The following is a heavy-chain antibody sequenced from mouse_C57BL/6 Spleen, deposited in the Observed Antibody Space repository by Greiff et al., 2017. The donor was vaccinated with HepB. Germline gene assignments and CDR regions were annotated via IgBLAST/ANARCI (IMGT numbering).Heavy chain of an antibody. D-gene: IGHD2-1*01. V-gene: IGHV1-80*01. CDR1: GYAFSSYW. Sequence: VQLQQSGAELVKPGASVKISCKASGYAFSSYWMNWVKQRPGKGLEWIGLIYPGDGDTNYNGKFKGKATLTADKSYSTAYMQLSSLTSEDSAVYCCARSEGNYLYAMDYWGQGTSVTVSS. CDR3: ARSEGNYLYAMDY. CDR2: IYPGDGDT. J-gene: IGHJ4*01.